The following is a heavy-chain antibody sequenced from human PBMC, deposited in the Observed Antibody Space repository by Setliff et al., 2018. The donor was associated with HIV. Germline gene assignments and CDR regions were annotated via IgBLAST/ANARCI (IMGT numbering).Heavy chain of an antibody. CDR2: IYSTGST. CDR1: GPSINIHY. D-gene: IGHD2-15*01. V-gene: IGHV4-59*11. J-gene: IGHJ4*02. CDR3: ARGRGRHCSGGSCYSGGVDY. Sequence: PSETLSLTCTVSGPSINIHYWSWIRQSPGKGFEWIGYIYSTGSTNYNPSLQSRVTISMVASRNQFSLKLSSVTGADTAVYYCARGRGRHCSGGSCYSGGVDYWGQGTLVTV.